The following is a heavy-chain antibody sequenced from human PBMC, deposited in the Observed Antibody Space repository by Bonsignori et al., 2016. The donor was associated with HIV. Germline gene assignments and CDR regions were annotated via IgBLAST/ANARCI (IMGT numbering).Heavy chain of an antibody. CDR2: IYPGDSET. CDR3: VRREGYAFWSDYSSSYFDY. V-gene: IGHV5-51*01. D-gene: IGHD3/OR15-3a*01. Sequence: VRQAPGKGLEWMAIIYPGDSETRYSPSFQGQVTISADNSISTAYLQWSSLKASDTAMYYCVRREGYAFWSDYSSSYFDYWGQGSLVTVSS. J-gene: IGHJ4*02.